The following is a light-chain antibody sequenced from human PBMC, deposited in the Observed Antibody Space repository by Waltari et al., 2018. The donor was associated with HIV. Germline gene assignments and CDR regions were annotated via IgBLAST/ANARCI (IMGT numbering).Light chain of an antibody. V-gene: IGLV1-44*01. CDR2: SDH. CDR1: TSSIGSNT. J-gene: IGLJ2*01. CDR3: AAWDDNLNGPL. Sequence: QSVLTQPPSASGTPGQRVTISCSGSTSSIGSNTVNWYQQLPGTAPKLLIDSDHQRPSGVPNRFSGSKSDTSASLAISGLQSEDEADYYCAAWDDNLNGPLFGGGTKLTVL.